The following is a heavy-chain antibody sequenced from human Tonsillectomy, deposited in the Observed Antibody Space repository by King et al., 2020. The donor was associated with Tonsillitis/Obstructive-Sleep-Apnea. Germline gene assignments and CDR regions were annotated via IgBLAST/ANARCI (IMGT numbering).Heavy chain of an antibody. V-gene: IGHV3-9*01. Sequence: VQLVESGGDLVQPGRSLRLSCAASGFTFDDYAMHWVRQSPGKGLEWVSGISWNSYSIGYADSVKGRFTVSRDNAKNSLYLQMNTLRAEDTALYYCAKDIGDGYNNFASWGQGTLVTVSS. D-gene: IGHD5-24*01. CDR1: GFTFDDYA. CDR3: AKDIGDGYNNFAS. CDR2: ISWNSYSI. J-gene: IGHJ4*02.